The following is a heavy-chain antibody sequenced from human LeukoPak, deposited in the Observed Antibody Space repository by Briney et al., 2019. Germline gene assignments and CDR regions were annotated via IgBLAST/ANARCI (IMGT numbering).Heavy chain of an antibody. J-gene: IGHJ4*02. CDR3: AKDRSHLAAAGNFDY. V-gene: IGHV3-30*02. Sequence: GGSLRLSCAASGFTFSSYGMHWVRQAPGKGLEWVAFIRYDGSNKYYADSVKGRFTISRDNSKNTLYLQMNSLRTEDTAVYYCAKDRSHLAAAGNFDYWGQGTLVTVSS. CDR2: IRYDGSNK. D-gene: IGHD6-13*01. CDR1: GFTFSSYG.